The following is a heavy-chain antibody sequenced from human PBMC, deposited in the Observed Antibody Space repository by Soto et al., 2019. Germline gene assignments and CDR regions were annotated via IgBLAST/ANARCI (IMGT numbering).Heavy chain of an antibody. CDR1: GFSFTSYW. CDR2: IYPRDSDT. J-gene: IGHJ3*02. Sequence: PGESLKISCKASGFSFTSYWIGWVRQVPGKGLECMGIIYPRDSDTRYNPSFQGQVTISVDESINTAYLQWSSLKTSDTAMYYCARTGVADAFAIWGQGTMVTVSS. D-gene: IGHD3-3*01. V-gene: IGHV5-51*01. CDR3: ARTGVADAFAI.